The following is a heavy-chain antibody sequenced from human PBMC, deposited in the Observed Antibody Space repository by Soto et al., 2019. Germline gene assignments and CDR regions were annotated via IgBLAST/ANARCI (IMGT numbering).Heavy chain of an antibody. Sequence: EVRLVESGGGFVQPGGSLRLSCAASGFTFNNYWMNWVRQAPGKGLEWVANIKPDGNEQYYLDSVTGRFTISRDNAKNSLYLQMNSLRVEDTAVYFCVRDPHRGGDYDFWGQGTLVTISS. D-gene: IGHD3-10*01. CDR2: IKPDGNEQ. V-gene: IGHV3-7*01. J-gene: IGHJ4*02. CDR1: GFTFNNYW. CDR3: VRDPHRGGDYDF.